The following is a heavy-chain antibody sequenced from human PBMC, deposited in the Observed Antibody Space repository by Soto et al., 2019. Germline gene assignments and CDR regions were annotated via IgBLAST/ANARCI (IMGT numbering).Heavy chain of an antibody. CDR2: MNPNSGNT. CDR1: GYTFTSYD. J-gene: IGHJ6*02. V-gene: IGHV1-8*01. CDR3: ARMRARAARRINYYYGMDV. D-gene: IGHD6-6*01. Sequence: ASVKVSCKASGYTFTSYDINWVRQVTGQGLEWMGWMNPNSGNTGYAQKFQGRVTMTRNTSISTAYMELSSLRSEDTAVYYCARMRARAARRINYYYGMDVWGQGTTVTVSS.